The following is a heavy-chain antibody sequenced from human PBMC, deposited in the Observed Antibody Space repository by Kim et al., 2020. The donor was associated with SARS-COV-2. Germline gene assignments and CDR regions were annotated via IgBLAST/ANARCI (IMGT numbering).Heavy chain of an antibody. V-gene: IGHV4-4*02. CDR1: GGSISSSNW. D-gene: IGHD3-3*01. J-gene: IGHJ4*02. CDR2: IYHSGST. CDR3: ASFTIFGVVITAS. Sequence: SETLSLTCAVSGGSISSSNWWSWVRQPPGKGLVWIGEIYHSGSTNYNPSLKSRVTISVDKSKNQFSLKLSSVTAADTAVYYCASFTIFGVVITASWGQGTLVTVSS.